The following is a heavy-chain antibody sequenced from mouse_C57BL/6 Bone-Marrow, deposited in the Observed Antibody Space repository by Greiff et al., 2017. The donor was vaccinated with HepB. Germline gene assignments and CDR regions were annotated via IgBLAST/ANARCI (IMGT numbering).Heavy chain of an antibody. J-gene: IGHJ3*01. D-gene: IGHD1-1*01. Sequence: LQQSGPELVKPRASVKISFKASGYSFTQYKMNWVEQSNGKSLEWIGVINPNYGNTSYNQKFKGKATLTVDQSSSTAYMQLNSLTSEDSAVYYCARPDYYGSSSWFAYWGQGTLVTVSA. CDR1: GYSFTQYK. CDR3: ARPDYYGSSSWFAY. CDR2: INPNYGNT. V-gene: IGHV1-39*01.